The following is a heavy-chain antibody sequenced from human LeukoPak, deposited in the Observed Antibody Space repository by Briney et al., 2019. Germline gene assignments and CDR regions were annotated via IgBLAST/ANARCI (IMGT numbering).Heavy chain of an antibody. CDR1: GYTFTGYY. CDR2: INPNSGGT. Sequence: GASVKVSCKASGYTFTGYYMHWVRQAPGQGLEWMGWINPNSGGTNYAQKFQGRVTMTRDTSISTAYMELSRLRSDDTAVYYCARDPYYDSSGYFGYWGQGTLVTVSS. D-gene: IGHD3-22*01. CDR3: ARDPYYDSSGYFGY. J-gene: IGHJ4*02. V-gene: IGHV1-2*02.